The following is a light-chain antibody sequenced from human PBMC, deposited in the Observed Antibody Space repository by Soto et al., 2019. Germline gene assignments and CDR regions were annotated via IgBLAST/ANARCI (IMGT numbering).Light chain of an antibody. Sequence: EIVMTQSPATLSVSPGERATLSCRASQSVSSNLAWYQQKPGQAPRLLIYGASTRATGIPARFSGGWSGTAFTLTISSLQSEDFAVYYCQQFNNWPPLTFGGGTKVEIK. J-gene: IGKJ4*01. CDR2: GAS. CDR3: QQFNNWPPLT. CDR1: QSVSSN. V-gene: IGKV3-15*01.